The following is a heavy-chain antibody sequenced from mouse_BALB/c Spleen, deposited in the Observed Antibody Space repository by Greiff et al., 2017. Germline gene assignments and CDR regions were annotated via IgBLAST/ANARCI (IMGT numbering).Heavy chain of an antibody. J-gene: IGHJ2*01. D-gene: IGHD4-1*01. CDR1: GYTFTSYW. CDR2: INPSNGRT. Sequence: QVQLQQPGAELVKPGASVKLSCKASGYTFTSYWMHWVKQRPGQGLEWIGEINPSNGRTNYNEKFKSKATLTVDKSSSTAYMQLSSLTSEDSAVYYCARSWTGTYYFDYWGQGTTLTVSS. V-gene: IGHV1S81*02. CDR3: ARSWTGTYYFDY.